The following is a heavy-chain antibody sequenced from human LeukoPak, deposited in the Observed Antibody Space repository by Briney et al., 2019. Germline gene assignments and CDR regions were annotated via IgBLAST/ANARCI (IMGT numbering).Heavy chain of an antibody. CDR3: ARDIYSDYLQGCAFDI. CDR1: GFTFSIYS. CDR2: ISSSSSYI. J-gene: IGHJ3*02. Sequence: GGSLRLSCAASGFTFSIYSMNWVRQAPGEGLEWVSSISSSSSYIYYADSVKGRFTISRDNAKNSLYLQMNSLRAEDTAVYYCARDIYSDYLQGCAFDIWGQGTMVTVSS. D-gene: IGHD4-11*01. V-gene: IGHV3-21*01.